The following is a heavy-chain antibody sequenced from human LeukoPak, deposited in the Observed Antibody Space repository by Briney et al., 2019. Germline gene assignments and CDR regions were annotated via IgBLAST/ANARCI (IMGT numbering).Heavy chain of an antibody. CDR2: LYSGASP. V-gene: IGHV3-53*01. CDR3: ARDLNY. J-gene: IGHJ4*02. CDR1: GFSVTSSD. Sequence: PGGSLRLSCAASGFSVTSSDMNWVRQAPGKGLEWVSFLYSGASPKYADSVRGRFIVSRDSSTNTMYLQMNSLRTEDTAMYFCARDLNYWGQGTLVTVSS.